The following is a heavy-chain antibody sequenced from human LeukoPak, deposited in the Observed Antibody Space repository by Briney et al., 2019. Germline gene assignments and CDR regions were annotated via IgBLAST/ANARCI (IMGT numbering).Heavy chain of an antibody. V-gene: IGHV3-21*01. CDR2: ISSSSSYI. CDR1: GFTFSSNS. Sequence: GGSLRLSCAASGFTFSSNSMSWVRQAPGKGLEWVSSISSSSSYIYYAGSVKGRFTISRDNAKNSLYLQVNSLRAEDTAVYYCARGKSDYSSSPSNFDYWGQGTLVTVSS. CDR3: ARGKSDYSSSPSNFDY. D-gene: IGHD6-6*01. J-gene: IGHJ4*02.